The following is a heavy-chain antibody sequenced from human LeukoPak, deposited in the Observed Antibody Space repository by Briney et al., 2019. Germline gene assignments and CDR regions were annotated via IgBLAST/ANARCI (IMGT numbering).Heavy chain of an antibody. V-gene: IGHV3-74*01. CDR1: GFTFSSHW. Sequence: GGSLGLSCAASGFTFSSHWMHWVRQVPGKGLVWVSRINSDGSSTSYGDSVKGRFTISRDNAKGTLYLQMHGLRVEDTAVYYCIRGPTYFDSWGQGTLVTVSS. J-gene: IGHJ4*02. CDR2: INSDGSST. CDR3: IRGPTYFDS.